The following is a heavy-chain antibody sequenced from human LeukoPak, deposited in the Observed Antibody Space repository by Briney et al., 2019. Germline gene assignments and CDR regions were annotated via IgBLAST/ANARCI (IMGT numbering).Heavy chain of an antibody. CDR2: ISSGSSYI. V-gene: IGHV3-21*01. CDR3: ARGLLFGRVFDA. CDR1: GFTFSSYS. D-gene: IGHD2-2*01. J-gene: IGHJ5*02. Sequence: GGSLRLSCAASGFTFSSYSMNWVCQAPGKGLEWVASISSGSSYIYYADSVKGRLTISRDNAKTSLYLQMNSLRAEATRVYYCARGLLFGRVFDAWGQGTLVTVSS.